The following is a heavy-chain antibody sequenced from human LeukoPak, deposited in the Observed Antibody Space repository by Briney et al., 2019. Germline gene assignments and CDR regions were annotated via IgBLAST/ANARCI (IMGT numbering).Heavy chain of an antibody. J-gene: IGHJ6*02. V-gene: IGHV1-2*02. Sequence: ASVKVSCKASGYTFTGYYMHWVRQAPGKGLEWMGWINPNSGGTNYAQKFQGRVTMTRDTSISTAYMELSRLRSDDTAVYYCARGHRYGDYYYYGMDVWGQGTTVTVSS. CDR3: ARGHRYGDYYYYGMDV. D-gene: IGHD4-17*01. CDR1: GYTFTGYY. CDR2: INPNSGGT.